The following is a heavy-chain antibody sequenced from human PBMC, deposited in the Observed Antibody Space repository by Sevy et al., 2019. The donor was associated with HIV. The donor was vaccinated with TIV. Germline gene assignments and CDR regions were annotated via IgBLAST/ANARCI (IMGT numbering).Heavy chain of an antibody. Sequence: SETLSLTCAVYGGSFSGYDWSWIRQPPGKGLEWVGEIDHSGSTNYNPSLKRRVTVSIDKSNNQFSLKVTSVTAADTAVDYCARGFRSVVPATVLGLGFLYFFAMDVWGQGTTVTVSS. J-gene: IGHJ6*02. CDR2: IDHSGST. D-gene: IGHD2-2*01. CDR3: ARGFRSVVPATVLGLGFLYFFAMDV. V-gene: IGHV4-34*01. CDR1: GGSFSGYD.